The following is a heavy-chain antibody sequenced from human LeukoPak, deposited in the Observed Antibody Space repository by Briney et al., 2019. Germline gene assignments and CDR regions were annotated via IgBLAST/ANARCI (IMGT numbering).Heavy chain of an antibody. Sequence: SETLSLTCTVSGGSISSYYWSWIRQPAGKGLEWIGRIYTSGSTNYNPSLKSRVTMSVDTSKNQFSLKLSSVTAADTAVYYCARVLRRYYYDSSGYIFDYWGQGTLVTVSS. CDR3: ARVLRRYYYDSSGYIFDY. CDR1: GGSISSYY. V-gene: IGHV4-4*07. D-gene: IGHD3-22*01. J-gene: IGHJ4*02. CDR2: IYTSGST.